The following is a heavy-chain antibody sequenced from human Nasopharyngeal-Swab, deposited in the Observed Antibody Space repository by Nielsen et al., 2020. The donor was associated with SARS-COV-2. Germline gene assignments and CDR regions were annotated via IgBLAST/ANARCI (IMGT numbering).Heavy chain of an antibody. Sequence: GGSLRLSCAASGFTFSSYSMNWVRQAPGKGLEWVSYIGSSSSTIYYADSVKGRFTISRDNAKNSLYLQMNSLRAEDTAVYYCATSSSGVIDGPLDYWGQGTLVTVSS. CDR2: IGSSSSTI. CDR1: GFTFSSYS. J-gene: IGHJ4*02. CDR3: ATSSSGVIDGPLDY. V-gene: IGHV3-48*04. D-gene: IGHD6-19*01.